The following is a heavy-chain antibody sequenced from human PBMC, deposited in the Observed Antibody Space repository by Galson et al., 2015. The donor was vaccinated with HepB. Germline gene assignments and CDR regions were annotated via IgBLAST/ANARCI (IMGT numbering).Heavy chain of an antibody. CDR3: AKDGGSTYYYDSSGYYGI. CDR1: GFTFSSYA. J-gene: IGHJ3*02. CDR2: ISGSGGST. D-gene: IGHD3-22*01. V-gene: IGHV3-23*01. Sequence: SLRLSCAASGFTFSSYAMSWVRQAPGKGLEWVSAISGSGGSTYYADSVKGRFTISRDNSKNTLYLQMNSLRAEDTAVYYCAKDGGSTYYYDSSGYYGIWGQGTMVTVSS.